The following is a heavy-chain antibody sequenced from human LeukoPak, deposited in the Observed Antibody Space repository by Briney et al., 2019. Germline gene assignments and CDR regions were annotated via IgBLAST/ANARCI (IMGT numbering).Heavy chain of an antibody. CDR1: GYRFTTNW. J-gene: IGHJ6*02. V-gene: IGHV5-51*01. D-gene: IGHD6-19*01. CDR3: ARHRGAVAATPLTDYYYGMDV. CDR2: IYPGDSDT. Sequence: GESLKISCKGSGYRFTTNWIGWVRQMPGKGLEWMGVIYPGDSDTRYSPSFQGQVTISADKSITTAYLQWNSLQASDTAMYYCARHRGAVAATPLTDYYYGMDVWGQGTTVTVSS.